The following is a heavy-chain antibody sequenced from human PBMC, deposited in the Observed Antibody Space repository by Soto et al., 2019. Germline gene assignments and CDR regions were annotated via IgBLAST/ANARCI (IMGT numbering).Heavy chain of an antibody. CDR3: ARVLIALPGAHFHHGLDV. Sequence: QLVQSEAEVKKSGASLKVSCRASGYTFSDYGISWVRQAPGQGLEWMGWISPYNGYTKYAQTAQDRVTMTTDTATGTADMELRTLKSDDTAVYFCARVLIALPGAHFHHGLDVWGHGTAVTVSS. CDR1: GYTFSDYG. V-gene: IGHV1-18*01. D-gene: IGHD2-2*01. J-gene: IGHJ6*02. CDR2: ISPYNGYT.